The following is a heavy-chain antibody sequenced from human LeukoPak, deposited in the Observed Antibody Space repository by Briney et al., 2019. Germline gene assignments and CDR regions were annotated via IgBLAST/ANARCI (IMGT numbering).Heavy chain of an antibody. Sequence: SETLSLTCTVSGGSISSYYWSWIRQPPGKGLEWIGYIYSSGSTKYSPSLKSRVAISLDTSENDFSLRLSSVTAADTAVYYCARDRGYGGIFDYWGQGTLVTAYS. CDR1: GGSISSYY. CDR2: IYSSGST. J-gene: IGHJ4*02. V-gene: IGHV4-59*13. D-gene: IGHD4-23*01. CDR3: ARDRGYGGIFDY.